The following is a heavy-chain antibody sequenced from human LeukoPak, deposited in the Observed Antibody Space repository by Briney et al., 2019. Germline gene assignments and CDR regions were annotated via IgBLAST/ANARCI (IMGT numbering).Heavy chain of an antibody. V-gene: IGHV5-51*01. CDR2: IYPGDSDT. CDR1: GYSFTSYW. J-gene: IGHJ3*02. CDR3: ARRTYYYDSSGLGLQTVDAFDI. Sequence: GESLKISCKGSGYSFTSYWIGWVRQMPGKGLEWMGIIYPGDSDTRYSPSFQGQVTISADKSISTAYLQWSSLKASDTAMYYCARRTYYYDSSGLGLQTVDAFDIWGQGTMVTVSS. D-gene: IGHD3-22*01.